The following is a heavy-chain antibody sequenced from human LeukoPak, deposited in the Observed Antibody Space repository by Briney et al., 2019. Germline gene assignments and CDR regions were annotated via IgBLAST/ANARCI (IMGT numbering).Heavy chain of an antibody. Sequence: SETLSLTCTVSGGSISSYSWTWIRQPPGKGLEWAGYIYFNGSTNYNPSLKSRVTISVDTSQNQFSLKLTSVTAADTAVYYCARDRGLGITIFGVVPRDAFDIWGQGTMVTVSS. D-gene: IGHD3-3*01. V-gene: IGHV4-59*01. CDR3: ARDRGLGITIFGVVPRDAFDI. CDR1: GGSISSYS. CDR2: IYFNGST. J-gene: IGHJ3*02.